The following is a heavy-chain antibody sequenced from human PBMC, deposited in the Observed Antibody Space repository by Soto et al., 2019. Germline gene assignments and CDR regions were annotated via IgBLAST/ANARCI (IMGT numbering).Heavy chain of an antibody. CDR1: GGSVSSGSYY. CDR2: IYYSGST. Sequence: SETLSLTCTVSGGSVSSGSYYWSWIRQPPGKGLEWIGYIYYSGSTNYNPSLKSRVTISVDTSKNQFSLKLSSVTAADTAVYYCERDSIAVAGAEDYWGQGTLVTVSS. J-gene: IGHJ4*02. V-gene: IGHV4-61*01. CDR3: ERDSIAVAGAEDY. D-gene: IGHD6-19*01.